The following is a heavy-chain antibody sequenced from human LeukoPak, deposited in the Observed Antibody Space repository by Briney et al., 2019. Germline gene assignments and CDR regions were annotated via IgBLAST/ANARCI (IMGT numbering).Heavy chain of an antibody. CDR1: GFTFSSYS. CDR2: ISSSSSYI. Sequence: PGGSLRLSCAASGFTFSSYSMNWVRQAPGKGLEWVSSISSSSSYIYYADSVKGRFTISRDNAKNSLYLQMNSLRAEDTAVYYCAREVAIPFDYYYYYYMDVWGKGTTVTVSS. CDR3: AREVAIPFDYYYYYYMDV. J-gene: IGHJ6*03. V-gene: IGHV3-21*01. D-gene: IGHD2-21*01.